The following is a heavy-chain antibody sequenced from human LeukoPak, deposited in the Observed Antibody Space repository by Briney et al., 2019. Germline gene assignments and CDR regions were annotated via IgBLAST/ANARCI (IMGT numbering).Heavy chain of an antibody. CDR2: SRSKANSYAT. CDR1: GFTFSGSA. D-gene: IGHD1-26*01. CDR3: TSLIGIVGAIGY. V-gene: IGHV3-73*01. J-gene: IGHJ4*02. Sequence: PGGSLRLSCAASGFTFSGSAMHWVRQASGKGLEWVGRSRSKANSYATAYAASVKGRFTISRDDSKNTAYLQMNSLKTEDTAVYLWTSLIGIVGAIGYWGQGTLVTVSS.